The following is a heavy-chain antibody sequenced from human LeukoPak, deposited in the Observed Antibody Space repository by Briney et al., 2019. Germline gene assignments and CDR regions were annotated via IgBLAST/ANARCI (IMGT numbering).Heavy chain of an antibody. D-gene: IGHD6-13*01. CDR1: GGTFSSYA. J-gene: IGHJ4*02. CDR3: ARGHYSSSWYGY. Sequence: SVEVSCKASGGTFSSYAISWVRQAPGQGLEWMGGIIPIFGTANYAQKFQGRVTITADESTSTAYMELSSLRSEDTAVYYCARGHYSSSWYGYWGQGTLVTVSS. CDR2: IIPIFGTA. V-gene: IGHV1-69*01.